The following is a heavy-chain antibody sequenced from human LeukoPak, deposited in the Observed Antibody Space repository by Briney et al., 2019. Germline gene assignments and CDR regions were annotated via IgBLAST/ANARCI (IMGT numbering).Heavy chain of an antibody. CDR3: ARDGTFDI. Sequence: GASVKVSCKASGYTFTDYYMHWVRQAPGQGLEWMGWINPDSGVTNYPQKFQGRVTMTRDMSSSTAYMELIRLRSDDTAVYYCARDGTFDIWGQGTMVTVSP. V-gene: IGHV1-2*02. CDR1: GYTFTDYY. J-gene: IGHJ3*02. CDR2: INPDSGVT. D-gene: IGHD2-15*01.